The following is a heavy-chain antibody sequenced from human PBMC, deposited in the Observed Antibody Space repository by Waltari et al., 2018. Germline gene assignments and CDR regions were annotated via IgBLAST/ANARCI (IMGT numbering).Heavy chain of an antibody. Sequence: EVQLLESGGGLVQPGGSLRLSCAASGFTFSSYAMSWVRQTPGKGLEWVSVIYSGGSTYYADSVKGRFTISRDNSKNTLYLQMNSLRAEDTAVYYCAKDPTLDYWGQGTLVTVSS. CDR3: AKDPTLDY. CDR1: GFTFSSYA. CDR2: IYSGGST. J-gene: IGHJ4*02. V-gene: IGHV3-23*03.